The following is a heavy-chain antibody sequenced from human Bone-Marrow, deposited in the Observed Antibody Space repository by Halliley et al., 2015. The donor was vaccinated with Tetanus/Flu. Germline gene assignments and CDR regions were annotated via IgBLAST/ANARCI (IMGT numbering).Heavy chain of an antibody. CDR2: IHYSGST. CDR1: GGSLSSGSHY. V-gene: IGHV4-39*01. Sequence: TLSLTCTVSGGSLSSGSHYWGWIRQPPGKGLEWIGSIHYSGSTYYNPSLKSRVTISADTSKNQFSLKLSSVTAADRAVYYCARGLGMDVWGQGTTVTVSS. CDR3: ARGLGMDV. J-gene: IGHJ6*02.